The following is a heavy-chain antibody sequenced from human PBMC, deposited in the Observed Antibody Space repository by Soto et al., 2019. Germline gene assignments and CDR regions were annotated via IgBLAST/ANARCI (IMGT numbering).Heavy chain of an antibody. V-gene: IGHV3-23*01. CDR1: GFTFRSYA. J-gene: IGHJ6*02. Sequence: GGSLRLSCAASGFTFRSYAMSWVRQAPGKGLGWVSAISGSGGSTYYADSVKGRFTISRDNSKNTLYLQMNSLRAEDTAVYYCAKYVRSLYGMDVWGQGTTVTVSS. CDR2: ISGSGGST. CDR3: AKYVRSLYGMDV. D-gene: IGHD3-3*01.